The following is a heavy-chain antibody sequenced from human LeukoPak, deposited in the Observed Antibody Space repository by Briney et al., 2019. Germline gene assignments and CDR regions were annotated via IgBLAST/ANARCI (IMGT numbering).Heavy chain of an antibody. CDR3: ARDPDPNGDYDY. D-gene: IGHD4-17*01. J-gene: IGHJ4*02. CDR2: IYYSGST. Sequence: SETLSLTCTVSGGSISSSSYYWGWIRQPPGKGLEWIGSIYYSGSTYYNPSLKSRVTISVDTSKNQFSLKLSSVTAADTAVYYCARDPDPNGDYDYWGQGTLVTVSS. V-gene: IGHV4-39*07. CDR1: GGSISSSSYY.